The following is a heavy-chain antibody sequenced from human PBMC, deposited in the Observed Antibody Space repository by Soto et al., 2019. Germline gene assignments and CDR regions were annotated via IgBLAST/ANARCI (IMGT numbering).Heavy chain of an antibody. J-gene: IGHJ6*02. D-gene: IGHD6-25*01. Sequence: NPSETLSLTCGVFGGSFSNYYWSWIRQPPGKGLEWIGEVNHSGTTNYNPTLKSRVTISVDTSKSQFSLRVTSLTAADTALYYCARGGSDSYYYYGMDVWGQGTTVTVSS. CDR3: ARGGSDSYYYYGMDV. CDR2: VNHSGTT. V-gene: IGHV4-34*01. CDR1: GGSFSNYY.